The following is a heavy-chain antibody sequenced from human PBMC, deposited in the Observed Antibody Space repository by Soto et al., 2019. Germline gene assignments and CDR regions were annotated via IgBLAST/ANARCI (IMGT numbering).Heavy chain of an antibody. Sequence: ASPKVSCKASGYSFTNNDVTWVRQATGQGLEWMGWMNPGSGDTGYAQKFQGRVTMTRDISIATAYMELSSLRSDDTAIYYCARMATFGSLNWFDPWGQGTLVTVS. D-gene: IGHD3-16*01. V-gene: IGHV1-8*01. J-gene: IGHJ5*02. CDR1: GYSFTNND. CDR2: MNPGSGDT. CDR3: ARMATFGSLNWFDP.